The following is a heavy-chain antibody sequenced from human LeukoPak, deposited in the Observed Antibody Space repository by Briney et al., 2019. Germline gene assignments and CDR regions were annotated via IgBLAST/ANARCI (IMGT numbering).Heavy chain of an antibody. CDR1: GFTFSSFE. V-gene: IGHV3-23*01. D-gene: IGHD6-19*01. Sequence: GGSLRLSCAASGFTFSSFEMSWVRQAPGKGLEWVSAISGSGGSAYYADSVKGRFTISRDNSRNSLSLQMNSLRAEDAALYYCAKTGYSSGWYRIWDYWGQGTLVTVSS. CDR2: ISGSGGSA. CDR3: AKTGYSSGWYRIWDY. J-gene: IGHJ4*02.